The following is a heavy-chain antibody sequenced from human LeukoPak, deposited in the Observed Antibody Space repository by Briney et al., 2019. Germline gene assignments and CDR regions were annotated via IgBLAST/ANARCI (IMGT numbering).Heavy chain of an antibody. Sequence: GGSLRLSCAAAGFTFSKTWMSWVRQAPGKGLAWVASINEDGSEKQYVDSVKGRVTISRDNAKNSLYLQMNSLRAEDTAVYYCARAIYGGNSDWGQGTLVTVSS. CDR1: GFTFSKTW. CDR3: ARAIYGGNSD. CDR2: INEDGSEK. V-gene: IGHV3-7*01. J-gene: IGHJ4*02. D-gene: IGHD4-23*01.